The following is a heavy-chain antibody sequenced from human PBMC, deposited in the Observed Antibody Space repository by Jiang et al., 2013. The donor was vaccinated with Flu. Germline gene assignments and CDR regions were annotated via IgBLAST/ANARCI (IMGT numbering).Heavy chain of an antibody. CDR2: INHSGST. Sequence: LLKPSETLSLTCAVYGGSFSGYYWSWIRQPPGKGLEWIGEINHSGSTNYNPSLKSRVTISVDTSKNQFSLKLSSVTAADTAVYYCASRNVFAGQLFPWGQGTLVTVSS. CDR1: GGSFSGYY. CDR3: ASRNVFAGQLFP. D-gene: IGHD1-14*01. J-gene: IGHJ5*02. V-gene: IGHV4-34*01.